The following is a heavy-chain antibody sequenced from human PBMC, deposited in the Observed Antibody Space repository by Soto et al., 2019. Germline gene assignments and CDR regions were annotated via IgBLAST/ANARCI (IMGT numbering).Heavy chain of an antibody. CDR3: ARGALGCDP. J-gene: IGHJ5*02. CDR1: GFTFSRYD. D-gene: IGHD6-6*01. V-gene: IGHV3-13*04. CDR2: IGTSGDT. Sequence: EVQEVESGGGLVQPGGSLRLSCAASGFTFSRYDMHWVRQATGRGLEWVSGIGTSGDTYYAGSVKGRFTISRGNAKNSVYLQMNRLRAGDTAVYYCARGALGCDPWGQGTLFAVSS.